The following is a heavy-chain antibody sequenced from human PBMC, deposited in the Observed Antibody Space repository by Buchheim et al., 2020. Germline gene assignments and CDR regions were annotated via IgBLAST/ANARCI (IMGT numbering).Heavy chain of an antibody. D-gene: IGHD6-6*01. CDR3: ARADSSSSGPVDY. J-gene: IGHJ4*02. V-gene: IGHV4-30-4*01. CDR2: IYYSGSA. Sequence: QVQLQESGPGLVKPSQTLSLTCTVSGGSNSSGYYYWSWIRQPPGKGLEWIGYIYYSGSAYYNPSLKSRVSLSVDTSKNQFSLKLSSVTAADTAMYYCARADSSSSGPVDYWGQGTL. CDR1: GGSNSSGYYY.